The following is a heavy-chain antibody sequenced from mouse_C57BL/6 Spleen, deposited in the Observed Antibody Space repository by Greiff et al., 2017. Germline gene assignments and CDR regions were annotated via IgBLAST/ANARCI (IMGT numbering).Heavy chain of an antibody. J-gene: IGHJ2*01. V-gene: IGHV7-3*01. Sequence: EVQGVESGGGLVQPGGSLSLSCAASGFTFTDYYMSWVRQPPGKALEWLGFIRNKANGYTTEYSASVKGRFTISRDNSQSILYLQMNALRAEDSATYYCARLYGSSSYYFDYWGQGTTLTVSS. CDR2: IRNKANGYTT. D-gene: IGHD1-1*01. CDR1: GFTFTDYY. CDR3: ARLYGSSSYYFDY.